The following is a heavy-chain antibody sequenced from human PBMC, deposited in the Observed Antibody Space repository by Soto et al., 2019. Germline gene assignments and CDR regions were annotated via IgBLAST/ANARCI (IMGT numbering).Heavy chain of an antibody. CDR1: GGSISSGGYY. CDR2: IYYSGST. Sequence: QVQLQESGPGLVKPSQTLSLTCTVSGGSISSGGYYWSWIRQHPGQGLEWIGYIYYSGSTYYNPSLKSLVTISVDTSKDQFSLKLSSVTAADTAVYYCAADDILTGYYNGYWGQGTLVTVSS. V-gene: IGHV4-31*01. J-gene: IGHJ4*02. CDR3: AADDILTGYYNGY. D-gene: IGHD3-9*01.